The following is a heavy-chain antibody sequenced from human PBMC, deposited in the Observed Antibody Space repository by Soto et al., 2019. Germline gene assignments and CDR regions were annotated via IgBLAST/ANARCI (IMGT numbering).Heavy chain of an antibody. J-gene: IGHJ3*01. CDR1: GGSIISADSY. Sequence: SETLSLTCAVSGGSIISADSYWFWIRKHPGKGLEWIANIYYTGTTFYNPSLRSRVSMTIDVSKNRFSLNLSSVTASDTALYYCARHEYVSSSYDLLDVWGRGTMVTVSS. CDR2: IYYTGTT. CDR3: ARHEYVSSSYDLLDV. D-gene: IGHD3-22*01. V-gene: IGHV4-39*01.